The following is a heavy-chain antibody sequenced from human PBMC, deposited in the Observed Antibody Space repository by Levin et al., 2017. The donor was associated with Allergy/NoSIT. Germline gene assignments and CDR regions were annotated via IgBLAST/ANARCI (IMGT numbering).Heavy chain of an antibody. CDR2: DYYSGGT. D-gene: IGHD3-16*02. CDR1: GASISSSSKY. J-gene: IGHJ4*02. V-gene: IGHV4-39*07. Sequence: SSETLSLTCTVSGASISSSSKYCGWIRRPPGKGLEWIVSDYYSGGTYYNPSLKSRVTTSVDTSKNQFSLKLSSVTPADTAVYYCARFVWGSYRGFDYWGQGTLVTVPS. CDR3: ARFVWGSYRGFDY.